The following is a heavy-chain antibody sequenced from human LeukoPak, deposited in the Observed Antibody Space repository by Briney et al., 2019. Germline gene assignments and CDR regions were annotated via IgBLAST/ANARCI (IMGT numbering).Heavy chain of an antibody. J-gene: IGHJ4*02. CDR2: IYTSGST. CDR3: ARASLFYNDSSGYDY. Sequence: SETLSPTCTVSGGSISSYYWSWIRQPAGKGLEWIGRIYTSGSTNYNPSLKSRVTMSVDTSKNQFSLKLRSVTAADTAVYYCARASLFYNDSSGYDYWGQGILVTVSS. D-gene: IGHD3-22*01. V-gene: IGHV4-4*07. CDR1: GGSISSYY.